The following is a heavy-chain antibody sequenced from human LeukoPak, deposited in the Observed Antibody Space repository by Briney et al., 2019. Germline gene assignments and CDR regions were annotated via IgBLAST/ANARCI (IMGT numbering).Heavy chain of an antibody. CDR2: INSDGSST. Sequence: PGGSLRLSCAASGFTFSSYWMHWVRQALGKGLVWVSRINSDGSSTSYADSVKGRFTISRDNAKNTLYLQMNRLRAEDTAVYYCARQSLITMVRGVIEYYYYYMDVWGKGTTVTVSS. CDR3: ARQSLITMVRGVIEYYYYYMDV. V-gene: IGHV3-74*01. J-gene: IGHJ6*03. D-gene: IGHD3-10*01. CDR1: GFTFSSYW.